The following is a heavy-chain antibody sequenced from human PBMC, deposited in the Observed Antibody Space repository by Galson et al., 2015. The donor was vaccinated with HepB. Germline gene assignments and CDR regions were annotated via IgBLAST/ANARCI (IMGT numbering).Heavy chain of an antibody. D-gene: IGHD3-22*01. CDR1: GFTFSSYG. J-gene: IGHJ6*02. V-gene: IGHV3-30*18. CDR3: AKEYYDSSGQIKHRYYYYGMDV. Sequence: LRLSCAASGFTFSSYGMHWVRQAPGKGLEWVAVISYDGSNKYYADSVKGRFTISRDNSKNTLYLQMNSLRAEDTAVYYCAKEYYDSSGQIKHRYYYYGMDVWGQGTTVTVSS. CDR2: ISYDGSNK.